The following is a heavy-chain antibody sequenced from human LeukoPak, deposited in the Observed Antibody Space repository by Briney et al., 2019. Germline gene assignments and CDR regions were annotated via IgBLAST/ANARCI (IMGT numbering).Heavy chain of an antibody. Sequence: GGSLRLSCAASGFTFSSYWMSWVRQAPGKGLEWVANMKPDGGEKYHVDSVKGRFTISRDNAKNSLHLQMNSLRAEDTAVYFCARGRYNFGISFFDYWGQGTLVTVSS. J-gene: IGHJ4*02. CDR3: ARGRYNFGISFFDY. D-gene: IGHD5-18*01. CDR2: MKPDGGEK. V-gene: IGHV3-7*05. CDR1: GFTFSSYW.